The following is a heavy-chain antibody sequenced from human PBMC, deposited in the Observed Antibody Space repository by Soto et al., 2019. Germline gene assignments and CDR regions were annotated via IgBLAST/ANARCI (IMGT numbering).Heavy chain of an antibody. Sequence: SETLSLTCTVSGGSISSYYWSWIRQPPGKGLEWIGYIYYSGSTNYNPSLKSRVTISVDTSKNQFSLKLSSVTAADTAVYYCARAGGYTSFDYWGQGTLVTVSS. D-gene: IGHD5-12*01. V-gene: IGHV4-59*01. J-gene: IGHJ4*02. CDR1: GGSISSYY. CDR3: ARAGGYTSFDY. CDR2: IYYSGST.